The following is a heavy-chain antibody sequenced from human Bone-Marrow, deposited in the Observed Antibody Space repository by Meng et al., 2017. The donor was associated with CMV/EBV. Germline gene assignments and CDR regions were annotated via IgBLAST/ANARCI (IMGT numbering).Heavy chain of an antibody. J-gene: IGHJ4*02. D-gene: IGHD3-3*01. Sequence: KVSCKASVSTFTTYALNWVRHATGQGLELLGWLNPDTATSGYAEKFQGRVTFTRDTSTTTAYMALRSLRSEDTAVYYCARGRFMAYWGQGTLVTVSS. CDR1: VSTFTTYA. CDR3: ARGRFMAY. V-gene: IGHV1-8*03. CDR2: LNPDTATS.